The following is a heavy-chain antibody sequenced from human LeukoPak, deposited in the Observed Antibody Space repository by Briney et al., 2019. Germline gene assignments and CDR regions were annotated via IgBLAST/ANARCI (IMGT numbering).Heavy chain of an antibody. V-gene: IGHV3-7*01. CDR2: IKEDGSVQ. J-gene: IGHJ4*02. Sequence: PWGSLRLSCAASGFTFSSYWMSWARQAPGKGLEWVANIKEDGSVQYYVDSVKGRFTISRDNAKTSLYLQMNSLRAEDTAVYYCAGDVWAAVAVSDYWGQGTLVTVSS. CDR1: GFTFSSYW. CDR3: AGDVWAAVAVSDY. D-gene: IGHD6-19*01.